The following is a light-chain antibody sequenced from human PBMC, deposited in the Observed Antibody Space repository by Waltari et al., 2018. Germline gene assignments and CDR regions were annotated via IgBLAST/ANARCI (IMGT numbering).Light chain of an antibody. Sequence: GERATLSCRASQWVPRSDLAWYQQKPGQAPRLLIYAASARATGIPDRFSGSGSGTYFTLIISRLEPEDFAVYFCQQYGSSLVSFGSRTEVGIK. CDR3: QQYGSSLVS. V-gene: IGKV3-20*01. CDR2: AAS. CDR1: QWVPRSD. J-gene: IGKJ4*01.